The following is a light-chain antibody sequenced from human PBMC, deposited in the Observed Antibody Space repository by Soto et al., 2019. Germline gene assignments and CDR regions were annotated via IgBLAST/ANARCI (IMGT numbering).Light chain of an antibody. CDR1: QSLLYSSSNKNY. V-gene: IGKV4-1*01. CDR2: WAS. CDR3: QQYYSAPLT. Sequence: DIVMTQSPDSLAVSLGERATINCKSSQSLLYSSSNKNYLAWYQQKPGQSPKLLIYWASTRETGVPDRFSSSGSGADFTLTISSLQAEDVAVYYCQQYYSAPLTFCGGTKVEIK. J-gene: IGKJ4*01.